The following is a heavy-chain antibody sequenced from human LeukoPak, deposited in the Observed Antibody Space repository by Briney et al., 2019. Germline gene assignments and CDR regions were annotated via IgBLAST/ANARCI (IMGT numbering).Heavy chain of an antibody. CDR1: GYTFTSYD. V-gene: IGHV1-8*03. D-gene: IGHD3-22*01. CDR3: ARFGPTYYYDSSGFGY. J-gene: IGHJ4*02. CDR2: MSPNSGNT. Sequence: ASVKVSCKASGYTFTSYDINWVRQATGQGLEWMGWMSPNSGNTGYAQKFQGRVTITRNTSISTAYMELSSLRSEDTAVYYCARFGPTYYYDSSGFGYWGQGTLVTVSS.